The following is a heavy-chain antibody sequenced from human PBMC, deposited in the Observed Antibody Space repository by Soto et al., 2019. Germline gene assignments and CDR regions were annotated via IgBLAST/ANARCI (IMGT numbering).Heavy chain of an antibody. D-gene: IGHD2-15*01. CDR2: IYFSGTT. J-gene: IGHJ4*02. CDR3: ARLNPYCRSCNCYDYFDY. Sequence: QLQLQESRPGLVKPSETLSLTCTVSGGSVISSDYYWGWIRQPPGKGLEWIGSIYFSGTTYYNPSLKSRVTISVDTSKNQFSLKLSSVTAADTAVYYCARLNPYCRSCNCYDYFDYWGQGTLVTVSS. CDR1: GGSVISSDYY. V-gene: IGHV4-39*01.